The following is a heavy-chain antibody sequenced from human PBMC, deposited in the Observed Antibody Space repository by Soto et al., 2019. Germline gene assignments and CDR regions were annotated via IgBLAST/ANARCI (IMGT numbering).Heavy chain of an antibody. CDR2: ISWHSVKI. V-gene: IGHV3-9*01. D-gene: IGHD2-15*01. CDR1: GFTFNDYA. CDR3: TKDSHYSGGPSGSFDS. J-gene: IGHJ4*02. Sequence: PGGSLRLSCAASGFTFNDYAMHWVRLVPGKGLEWVSGISWHSVKIFYADSVKGRFTTSRDNAKNSLFLQMDSLREEDTALYYCTKDSHYSGGPSGSFDSWGQGPLVTVSS.